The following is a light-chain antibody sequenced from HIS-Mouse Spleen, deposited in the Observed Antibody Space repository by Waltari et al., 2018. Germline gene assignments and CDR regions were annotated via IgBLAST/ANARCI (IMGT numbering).Light chain of an antibody. CDR3: CSYAGSSTLV. J-gene: IGLJ3*02. Sequence: QSALTQPASVSGSPGQPITIPCTGTSSDAGSYNLVSWYQQHPGKAPKLMIYEGSKRPSGVSNRFSGSKSGNTASLTISGLQAEDEADYYCCSYAGSSTLVFGGGTKLTVL. CDR1: SSDAGSYNL. V-gene: IGLV2-23*01. CDR2: EGS.